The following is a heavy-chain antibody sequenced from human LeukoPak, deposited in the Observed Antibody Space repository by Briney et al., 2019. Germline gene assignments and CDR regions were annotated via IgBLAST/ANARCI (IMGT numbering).Heavy chain of an antibody. Sequence: GGSLRLSCAASGFTFSSYAISWVRQAPGKGLEWVSAISKSGDSTYYADSVKGRFTISRDNSKNTIYLQMNSLRVEDTAVYYCAKLSGWTGWFFNYWGQGTVVTVSS. CDR3: AKLSGWTGWFFNY. D-gene: IGHD6-19*01. V-gene: IGHV3-23*01. CDR2: ISKSGDST. CDR1: GFTFSSYA. J-gene: IGHJ4*02.